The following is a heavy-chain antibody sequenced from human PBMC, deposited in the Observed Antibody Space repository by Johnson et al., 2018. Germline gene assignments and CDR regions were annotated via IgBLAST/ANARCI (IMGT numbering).Heavy chain of an antibody. V-gene: IGHV3-72*01. J-gene: IGHJ6*02. CDR1: GFTFSDHY. Sequence: EVQLVESGGGLVQPGGSLRLSCAASGFTFSDHYMDWVRQAPGKGLEWVGRTRNKANSYTTEYAASVKGRFTISSDDSKNALYLQMNSLKTEDTAVSYCASEGTYCSGGGGYSGSYYYYGMDVWVQGTTVTVSS. CDR2: TRNKANSYTT. D-gene: IGHD2-15*01. CDR3: ASEGTYCSGGGGYSGSYYYYGMDV.